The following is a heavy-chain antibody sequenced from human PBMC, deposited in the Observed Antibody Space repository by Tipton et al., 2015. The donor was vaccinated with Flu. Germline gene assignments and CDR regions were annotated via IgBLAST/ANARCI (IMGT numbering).Heavy chain of an antibody. J-gene: IGHJ6*02. V-gene: IGHV4-39*07. CDR3: ARAGESGSGIYYYHGMDV. D-gene: IGHD3-10*01. Sequence: TLSLTCTVFGGSIGSSTYYWGWIRQPPGKGLEWIGSLYDSGITYYNPSLKSRVTISLDTSKNQFSLKLISVTAADTAVYYCARAGESGSGIYYYHGMDVWGQGTTVTVSS. CDR1: GGSIGSSTYY. CDR2: LYDSGIT.